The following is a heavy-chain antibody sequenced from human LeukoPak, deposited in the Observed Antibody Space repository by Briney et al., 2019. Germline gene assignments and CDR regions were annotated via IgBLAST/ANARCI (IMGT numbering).Heavy chain of an antibody. CDR1: GGSISSYY. J-gene: IGHJ4*02. CDR2: IYTSGST. V-gene: IGHV4-4*07. CDR3: ARAGAFMTTVTPFDY. D-gene: IGHD4-17*01. Sequence: SETLSLTCTVSGGSISSYYWSWIRQPAGKGLEWIGRIYTSGSTNYNPSLKSRVTMSVDTSKNQFSLKLSSVTAADTAVYYCARAGAFMTTVTPFDYWGQGTLVTVSS.